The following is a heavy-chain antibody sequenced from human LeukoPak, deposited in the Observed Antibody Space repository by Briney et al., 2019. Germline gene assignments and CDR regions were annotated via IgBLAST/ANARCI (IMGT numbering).Heavy chain of an antibody. CDR1: GGSISSGGYS. D-gene: IGHD5-12*01. V-gene: IGHV4-30-2*01. J-gene: IGHJ3*02. CDR2: TYHSGST. CDR3: ASGNTGYDRDSFDI. Sequence: SQTLSLTCAVSGGSISSGGYSWSWVRQPPGEGLEWVGYTYHSGSTYYNPSLQSRVTISLDRSKNQFSLKLSSMTAADTAVYYCASGNTGYDRDSFDIWGQGTMVTVSS.